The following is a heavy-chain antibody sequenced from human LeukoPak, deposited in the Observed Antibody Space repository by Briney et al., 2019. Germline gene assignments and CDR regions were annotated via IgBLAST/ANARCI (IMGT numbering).Heavy chain of an antibody. Sequence: GSLLLSCAASGFTFSRYRMKGVRQAPGKGLEWVSSISSSSSYIYYADSEKGRFTISRDNANNSLYLQMNSLRAEYTAVYYCAGSPWFGESTVFDYWGQGTLVTVSS. CDR3: AGSPWFGESTVFDY. V-gene: IGHV3-21*01. J-gene: IGHJ4*02. D-gene: IGHD3-10*01. CDR1: GFTFSRYR. CDR2: ISSSSSYI.